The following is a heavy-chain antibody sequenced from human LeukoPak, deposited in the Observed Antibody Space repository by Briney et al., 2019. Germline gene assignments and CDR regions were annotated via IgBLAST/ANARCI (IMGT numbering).Heavy chain of an antibody. Sequence: GGSLRLSCAASGFTFSSYSMNWVRQAPGKGLEWVSSISSSSSYKYYADSVKGRFTISRDNAKNSLYLQMNSLRAEDTAVYYCAKELDDYGDYYYYGMDVWGQGTTVTVSS. CDR1: GFTFSSYS. J-gene: IGHJ6*02. CDR3: AKELDDYGDYYYYGMDV. V-gene: IGHV3-21*01. CDR2: ISSSSSYK. D-gene: IGHD4-17*01.